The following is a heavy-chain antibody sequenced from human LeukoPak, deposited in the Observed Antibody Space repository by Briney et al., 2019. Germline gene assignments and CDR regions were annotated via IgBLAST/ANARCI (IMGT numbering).Heavy chain of an antibody. Sequence: PGGSLRLSCAASGFTFSSYSMNWVRQAPGKGMEWVSSISSSSSYIYYADSVKGRFTISRDNAKNSLYLQMNSLRAEDTAVYYCASCVATDAFDIWGQGTMVTVSS. V-gene: IGHV3-21*01. D-gene: IGHD5-12*01. CDR3: ASCVATDAFDI. CDR1: GFTFSSYS. J-gene: IGHJ3*02. CDR2: ISSSSSYI.